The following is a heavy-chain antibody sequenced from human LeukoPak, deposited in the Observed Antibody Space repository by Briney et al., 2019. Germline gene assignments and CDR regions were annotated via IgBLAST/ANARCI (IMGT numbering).Heavy chain of an antibody. D-gene: IGHD3-9*01. CDR3: ARRGYDILTGYYRYYFDY. CDR2: ISSSGSTI. J-gene: IGHJ4*02. Sequence: GGSLRLSCAASGFAFRSSWMTWVRQAPGKGLEWVSYISSSGSTIYYADSVKGRFTISRDNAKNSLYLQMNSLRAEDTAVYYCARRGYDILTGYYRYYFDYWGQGTLVTVSS. V-gene: IGHV3-48*04. CDR1: GFAFRSSW.